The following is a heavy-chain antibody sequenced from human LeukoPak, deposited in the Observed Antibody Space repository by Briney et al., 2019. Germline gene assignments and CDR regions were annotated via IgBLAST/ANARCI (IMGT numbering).Heavy chain of an antibody. J-gene: IGHJ4*02. Sequence: SHTLSLTCTVSGGSISGYYWNWIRQPPGKGLEWLGYIYPSGNSHYNPSLKGRVSMSVDTSKKQISLRLSSVTAADTAVYYCTRRTRIAAGVYNIDFWGQGTLVTVSS. V-gene: IGHV4-4*09. CDR2: IYPSGNS. CDR1: GGSISGYY. D-gene: IGHD6-25*01. CDR3: TRRTRIAAGVYNIDF.